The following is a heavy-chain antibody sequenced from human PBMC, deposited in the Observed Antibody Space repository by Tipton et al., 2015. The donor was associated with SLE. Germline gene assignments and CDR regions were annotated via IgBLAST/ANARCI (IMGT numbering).Heavy chain of an antibody. D-gene: IGHD4-17*01. CDR1: GFTFDDYA. V-gene: IGHV3-9*01. J-gene: IGHJ2*01. CDR3: AKDPYGDYGWYFDL. CDR2: ISWNSGSI. Sequence: SLRLSCAASGFTFDDYAMHWVRQAPGKGLEWVSGISWNSGSIGYADSVKGRFTISRDNAKNSLYLQMNSLRAEDTAVYYCAKDPYGDYGWYFDLWGRGTLVTVSS.